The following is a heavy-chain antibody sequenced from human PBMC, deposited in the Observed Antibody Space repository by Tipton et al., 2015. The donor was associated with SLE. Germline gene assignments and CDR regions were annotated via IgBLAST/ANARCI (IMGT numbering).Heavy chain of an antibody. V-gene: IGHV3-53*05. Sequence: SLRLSCAASGFTFSSYAMSWVRQAPGKGLERVSVIYSGGSTYYADSVKGRFTISRDNSKNTLYLQMNSLRAEDTAVYYCARVRYTTGGASDIWAEGSMVIVSS. D-gene: IGHD4-17*01. CDR3: ARVRYTTGGASDI. J-gene: IGHJ3*02. CDR2: IYSGGST. CDR1: GFTFSSYA.